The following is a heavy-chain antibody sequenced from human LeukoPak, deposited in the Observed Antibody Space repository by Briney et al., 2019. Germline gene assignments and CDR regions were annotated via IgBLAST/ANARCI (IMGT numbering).Heavy chain of an antibody. CDR2: INPNSGGT. CDR1: GYTFTGYY. D-gene: IGHD3-10*01. Sequence: ASVKVSCKASGYTFTGYYMHWVRQAPGQGLEWMGWINPNSGGTNYAQKFQGRVTMTRDTSISTAYMELSRLRSDDTAVYYCARVADYYGSGSKLGWFDPWGQGTLVTVSS. CDR3: ARVADYYGSGSKLGWFDP. J-gene: IGHJ5*02. V-gene: IGHV1-2*02.